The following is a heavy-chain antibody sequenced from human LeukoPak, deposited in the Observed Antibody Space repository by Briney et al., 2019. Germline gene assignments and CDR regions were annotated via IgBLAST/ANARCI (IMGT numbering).Heavy chain of an antibody. CDR1: GFTFSDYY. V-gene: IGHV3-11*04. J-gene: IGHJ4*02. D-gene: IGHD3-22*01. Sequence: PGGSLRLSCAASGFTFSDYYMTWIRQAPGKGLEWISNINQNSYTIYYADSVKGRFTISRDNAKSSLYLQMNSLRAEDTAVYYCARSEQDYYDSSGYYYWGQGTLVTVSS. CDR2: INQNSYTI. CDR3: ARSEQDYYDSSGYYY.